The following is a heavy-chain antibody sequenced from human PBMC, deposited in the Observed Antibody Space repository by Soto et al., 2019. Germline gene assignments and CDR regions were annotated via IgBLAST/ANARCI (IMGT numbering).Heavy chain of an antibody. CDR2: IGPDGSHT. CDR1: EFIFSAYG. D-gene: IGHD2-15*01. Sequence: GGSLRLSCAASEFIFSAYGMHWVRQAPGKGLEYVSAIGPDGSHTYYANSVKGRFTISRDNSKNTLYLQMGSLRPEDMAVYYCARVRCSGGNCNLKHYYMDVWVKGTTVTVSS. V-gene: IGHV3-64*01. CDR3: ARVRCSGGNCNLKHYYMDV. J-gene: IGHJ6*03.